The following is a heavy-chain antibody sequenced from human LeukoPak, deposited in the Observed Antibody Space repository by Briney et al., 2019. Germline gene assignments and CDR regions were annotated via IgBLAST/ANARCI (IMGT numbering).Heavy chain of an antibody. J-gene: IGHJ4*02. V-gene: IGHV3-49*03. CDR2: IRHREYGGTA. CDR1: GFTFGVVA. Sequence: PGRSLRLSCATSGFTFGVVAMDWIRQAPGKGLEWVGFIRHREYGGTAEYAASVNGRFAISRDDSKSIVYLQMNDLRTEDTGVYYCARERAGDVDYWGLGSLVTVSS. CDR3: ARERAGDVDY.